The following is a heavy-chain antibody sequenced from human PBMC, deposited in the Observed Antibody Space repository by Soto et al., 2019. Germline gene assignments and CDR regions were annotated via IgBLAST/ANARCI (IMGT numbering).Heavy chain of an antibody. J-gene: IGHJ6*02. CDR2: INPNSGGT. CDR3: ARDLRYYYYGMDV. V-gene: IGHV1-2*02. Sequence: ASVKVSFKASGYTFTGYYMHWVRQAPGQGLEWMGWINPNSGGTNYAQKFQGRVTMTRDTSISTAYMELSRLRSDDTAVYYCARDLRYYYYGMDVWGQGTTVTVSS. CDR1: GYTFTGYY.